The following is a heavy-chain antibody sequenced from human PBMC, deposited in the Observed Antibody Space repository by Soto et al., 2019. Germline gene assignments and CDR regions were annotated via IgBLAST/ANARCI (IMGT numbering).Heavy chain of an antibody. V-gene: IGHV4-39*01. J-gene: IGHJ4*02. Sequence: QLRLQESGPGLVKPSETLSLTCTVSGDSISSRNYYWGWIRQPPGKGLEWIASIFFTRSSYYNPSLKSRVTISVDTSKNQFSLRLSAVTAADTAVYYCARFTSAKIRGDYWGQGTLVTVSS. CDR3: ARFTSAKIRGDY. D-gene: IGHD3-10*01. CDR1: GDSISSRNYY. CDR2: IFFTRSS.